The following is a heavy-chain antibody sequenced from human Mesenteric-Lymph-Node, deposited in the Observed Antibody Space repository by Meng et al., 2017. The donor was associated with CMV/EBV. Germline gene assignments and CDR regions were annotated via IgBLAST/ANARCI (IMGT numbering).Heavy chain of an antibody. D-gene: IGHD4-17*01. Sequence: GGPLRLSCATSGFVMRDYYLAWIRQAPGKGLEWISYISGSSNTIYYADSVKGRFTTSRDNAMRSLNLQMNSLRAEDTAVYYCVRAEYGDYAGYWGQGTLVTVSS. CDR3: VRAEYGDYAGY. CDR2: ISGSSNTI. CDR1: GFVMRDYY. J-gene: IGHJ4*02. V-gene: IGHV3-11*01.